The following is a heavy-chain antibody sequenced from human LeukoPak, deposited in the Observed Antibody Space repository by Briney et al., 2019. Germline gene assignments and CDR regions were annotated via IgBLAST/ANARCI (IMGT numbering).Heavy chain of an antibody. CDR3: ARSIAAAGTYYFDY. V-gene: IGHV4-59*01. CDR1: GGSISSYY. D-gene: IGHD6-13*01. J-gene: IGHJ4*02. Sequence: SETLSLTCTVSGGSISSYYWSWIRQPPGKGRECIGYIYYSGSTNYNPSLKSRVTISVDTSKNQFSLKLSSVTAADTAVYYCARSIAAAGTYYFDYWGQGTLVTVSS. CDR2: IYYSGST.